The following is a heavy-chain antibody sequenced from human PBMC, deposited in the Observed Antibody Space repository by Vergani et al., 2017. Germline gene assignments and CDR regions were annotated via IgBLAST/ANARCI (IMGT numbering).Heavy chain of an antibody. Sequence: VQLLESGGGLVQPGRSLRLSCAASGFTFSSYGMHWVRQAPGKGLEWVAVIWYDGSNKYYADSVKGRFTISRDNSKNTLYLQMNSLRAEDTAVYYCASLITMVRGVIQDYWGQGTLVTVSS. J-gene: IGHJ4*02. CDR3: ASLITMVRGVIQDY. CDR1: GFTFSSYG. D-gene: IGHD3-10*01. V-gene: IGHV3-33*01. CDR2: IWYDGSNK.